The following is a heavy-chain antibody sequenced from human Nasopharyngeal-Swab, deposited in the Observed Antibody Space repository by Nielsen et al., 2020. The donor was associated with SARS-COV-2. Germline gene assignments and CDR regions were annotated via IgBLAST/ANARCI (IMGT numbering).Heavy chain of an antibody. CDR3: ARGSITGTTGAWFDP. CDR1: GGSISSYY. D-gene: IGHD1-7*01. J-gene: IGHJ5*02. Sequence: GSLRLSCTVSGGSISSYYWSWIRPPAGKGLEWIGRIYTSGSTNYNPSLKSRVTMSVDTSKNQFSLKLSSVTAADTAVYYCARGSITGTTGAWFDPWGQGTLVTVSS. V-gene: IGHV4-4*07. CDR2: IYTSGST.